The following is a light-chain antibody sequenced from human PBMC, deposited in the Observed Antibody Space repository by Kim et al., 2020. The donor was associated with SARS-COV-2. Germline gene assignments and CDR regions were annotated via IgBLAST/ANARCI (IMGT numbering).Light chain of an antibody. CDR1: QRVSTF. CDR2: ATS. J-gene: IGKJ4*01. V-gene: IGKV1-39*01. Sequence: ASVGDTVTITCRASQRVSTFLNWYQQKPGRAPKDLIYATSNLQNGVPSRCSGSGSRTDFTLTIRGLQPEDVATYYCQQSSDFPTTFGGGTKVDI. CDR3: QQSSDFPTT.